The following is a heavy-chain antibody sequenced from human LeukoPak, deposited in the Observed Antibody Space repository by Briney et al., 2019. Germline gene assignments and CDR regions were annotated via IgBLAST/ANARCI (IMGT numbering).Heavy chain of an antibody. CDR3: ARVGYGDYSAFDI. Sequence: SETLSLXCTVSGGSISSYYWSWIRQPPGKGLEWIGYIYYSGSTNYNPSLKSRVTISVDTSKNQFSLKLSSVTAADTAVYYCARVGYGDYSAFDIWGQGTMVTVSS. D-gene: IGHD4-17*01. J-gene: IGHJ3*02. CDR2: IYYSGST. V-gene: IGHV4-59*01. CDR1: GGSISSYY.